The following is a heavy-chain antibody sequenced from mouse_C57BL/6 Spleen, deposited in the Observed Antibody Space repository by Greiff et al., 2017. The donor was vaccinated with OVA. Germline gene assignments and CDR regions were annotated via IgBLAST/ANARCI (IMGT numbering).Heavy chain of an antibody. V-gene: IGHV5-16*01. CDR2: INYDGSST. Sequence: EVQGVESAGGLVQPGSSMKLSCTASGFTFSDYYMAWVRQVPEKGLEWVANINYDGSSTYYLDSLKSRFIISRDNAKNILYLQMSSLKSEDTATYYCARDGAGPLDYWGQGTTLTVSS. CDR3: ARDGAGPLDY. J-gene: IGHJ2*01. D-gene: IGHD3-3*01. CDR1: GFTFSDYY.